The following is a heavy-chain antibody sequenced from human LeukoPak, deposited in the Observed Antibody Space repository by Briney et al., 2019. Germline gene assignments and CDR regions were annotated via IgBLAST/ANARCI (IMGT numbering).Heavy chain of an antibody. CDR1: GLNFGESA. J-gene: IGHJ4*02. Sequence: PGGSLRLSCVASGLNFGESAMHWVRQAPGKGLEWVSLISADGGSAFSADSVEGRFSIYRDNSKNSLYLQMDSLRSEDTAMYYCAKESGKFDYWGQGTLVVVSS. CDR3: AKESGKFDY. CDR2: ISADGGSA. V-gene: IGHV3-43*02.